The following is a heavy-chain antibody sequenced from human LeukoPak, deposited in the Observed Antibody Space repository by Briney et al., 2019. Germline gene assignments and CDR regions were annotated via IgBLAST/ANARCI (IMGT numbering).Heavy chain of an antibody. CDR3: ARGSPTNWGEVLGYFDY. Sequence: SVKVSCKASGGAFSSYAISWVRQAPGQGLEWMGGIIPIFGTANYAQKFQGRVTITADESTSTAYMELSSLRSEDTAVYYCARGSPTNWGEVLGYFDYWGQGTLVTVSS. J-gene: IGHJ4*02. D-gene: IGHD7-27*01. CDR1: GGAFSSYA. V-gene: IGHV1-69*13. CDR2: IIPIFGTA.